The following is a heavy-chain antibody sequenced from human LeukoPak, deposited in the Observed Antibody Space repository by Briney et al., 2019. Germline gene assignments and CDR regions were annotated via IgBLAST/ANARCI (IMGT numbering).Heavy chain of an antibody. CDR3: AKLGAAALVTY. J-gene: IGHJ4*02. CDR2: ISDSGGDT. D-gene: IGHD5-18*01. V-gene: IGHV3-23*01. CDR1: GFTFSSYE. Sequence: PGGSLRLSCAASGFTFSSYEMNWVRQAPGKGLEWVSAISDSGGDTYYADSVKGRFTISRDNSKNTLYLQMNSLRAEDTAIYYCAKLGAAALVTYWGQGTLVTVSS.